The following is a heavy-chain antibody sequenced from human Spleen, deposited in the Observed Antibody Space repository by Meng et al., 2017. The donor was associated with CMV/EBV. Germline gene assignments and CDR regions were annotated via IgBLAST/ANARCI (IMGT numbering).Heavy chain of an antibody. D-gene: IGHD6-6*01. CDR2: ISSASTYI. Sequence: GGSLRLSCAASGFPFSGYSMNWVRQAPGKGLEWVSSISSASTYIYYADSVRGRFTISRDNAKNSLYLEMNSLRAEDTAVYYCVRDPIYKSDIEARRSWSYFDSWGQGTLVTVSS. CDR1: GFPFSGYS. CDR3: VRDPIYKSDIEARRSWSYFDS. J-gene: IGHJ4*02. V-gene: IGHV3-21*01.